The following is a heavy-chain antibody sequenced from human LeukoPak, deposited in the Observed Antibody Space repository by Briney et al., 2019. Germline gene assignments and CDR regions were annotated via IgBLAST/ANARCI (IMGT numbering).Heavy chain of an antibody. Sequence: GESLKISCKGSGYSFTSYWISWVRQMPGKGLEWMGKIDPSDSYTKYSPSFQGHVTISADKSISTPYLQWSSLKASDTAMYYCARHSQYSSGSDYWGQGTLVTVSS. J-gene: IGHJ4*02. D-gene: IGHD6-25*01. CDR1: GYSFTSYW. V-gene: IGHV5-10-1*01. CDR2: IDPSDSYT. CDR3: ARHSQYSSGSDY.